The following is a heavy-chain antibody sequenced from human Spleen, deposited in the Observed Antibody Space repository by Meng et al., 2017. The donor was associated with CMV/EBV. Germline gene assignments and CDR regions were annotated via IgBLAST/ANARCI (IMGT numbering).Heavy chain of an antibody. D-gene: IGHD1-26*01. V-gene: IGHV4-59*08. CDR1: GGSISSSY. CDR3: ARHLRNLVGAILYHDAFDI. Sequence: SETLSLTCTVSGGSISSSYWSWIRQPPGKGLEWSGSIYYSGSTYYNLSLKSRVTISVDTSKNQFSLKLSSVSDADTAVYYCARHLRNLVGAILYHDAFDIWGQGTMVTVSS. CDR2: IYYSGST. J-gene: IGHJ3*02.